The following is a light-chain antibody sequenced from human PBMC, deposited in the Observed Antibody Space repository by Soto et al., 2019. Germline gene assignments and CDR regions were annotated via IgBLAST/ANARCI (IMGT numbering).Light chain of an antibody. Sequence: QSVLTQPASVSGSPGRSITIPCPGTKSDVVGYNYVSWYQQNPGKAPKFMIYDVSSRPSGVSDRFSGSKSGNTASLTISGLQAEDEADYYCSSYTTSNTRQIVFGTGTKVTV. CDR3: SSYTTSNTRQIV. CDR1: KSDVVGYNY. CDR2: DVS. J-gene: IGLJ1*01. V-gene: IGLV2-14*01.